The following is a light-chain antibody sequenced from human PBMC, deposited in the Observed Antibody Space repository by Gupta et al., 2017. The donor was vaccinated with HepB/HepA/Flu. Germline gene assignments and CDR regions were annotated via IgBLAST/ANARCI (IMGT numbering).Light chain of an antibody. CDR1: QSIDSY. Sequence: DIQMTQSPSSLSASVGDRVTITCRASQSIDSYLNWYQQKPGKAPKLLIYAASSLQSGVPSRFSGSGSGTDFTLITSRLQPEDFATYYCQQSDSTPTSFGQGTKLEIK. J-gene: IGKJ2*03. CDR2: AAS. V-gene: IGKV1-39*01. CDR3: QQSDSTPTS.